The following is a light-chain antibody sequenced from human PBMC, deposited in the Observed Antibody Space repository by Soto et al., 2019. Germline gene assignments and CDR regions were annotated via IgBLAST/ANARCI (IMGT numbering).Light chain of an antibody. CDR1: QSIDSNY. V-gene: IGKV3D-7*01. CDR3: QQDYNLPFP. J-gene: IGKJ5*01. CDR2: GAS. Sequence: EIVVTQSPGTLSLSPGERATLSCRASQSIDSNYLSWYQQKPGQAPRLIISGASTRATGTPARFSGSGSGTDFTLTISSLQPEDFAVYYCQQDYNLPFPFGKGTRLEIK.